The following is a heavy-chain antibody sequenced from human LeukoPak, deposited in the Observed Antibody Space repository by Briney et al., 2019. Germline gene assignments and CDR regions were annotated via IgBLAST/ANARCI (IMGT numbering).Heavy chain of an antibody. J-gene: IGHJ4*02. D-gene: IGHD3-3*01. CDR3: ARETTIFGVVIDY. CDR2: IYSGGST. CDR1: GFTASSNY. Sequence: PGGSLRLSCAASGFTASSNYMSWVRQAPGKGLEWVSVIYSGGSTYYADSVKGRFTISRDNSKNTPYLQMNSLRAEDTAVYYCARETTIFGVVIDYWGQGTLVTVSS. V-gene: IGHV3-66*02.